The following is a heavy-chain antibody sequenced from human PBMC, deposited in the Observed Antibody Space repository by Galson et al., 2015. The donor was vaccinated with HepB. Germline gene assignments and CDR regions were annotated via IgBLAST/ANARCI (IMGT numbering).Heavy chain of an antibody. D-gene: IGHD6-13*01. CDR2: IRSKANNYAT. CDR3: TRLGDLSGYRSR. V-gene: IGHV3-73*01. Sequence: SLRLSCAASGFIFSGSAIHWVRQASGKGPEWVGRIRSKANNYATSYVPSLKGRFTISRDDSKNMAYLHMKSLKTEDTAVYYCTRLGDLSGYRSRWGQGTLVTVSS. J-gene: IGHJ4*02. CDR1: GFIFSGSA.